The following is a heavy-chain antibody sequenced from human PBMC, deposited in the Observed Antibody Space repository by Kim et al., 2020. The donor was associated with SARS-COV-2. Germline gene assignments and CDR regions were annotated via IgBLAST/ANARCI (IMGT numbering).Heavy chain of an antibody. J-gene: IGHJ4*02. CDR1: GFTVSSNY. D-gene: IGHD3-22*01. V-gene: IGHV3-53*04. Sequence: GGSLRLSCAASGFTVSSNYMSWVRQAPGKGLEWVSVIYSGGSTYYADSVKGRFTISRHNSKNTLYLQMNSLRAEDTAVYYCARDLPQDYDSSGYYYGYWGQGTLLTVSS. CDR3: ARDLPQDYDSSGYYYGY. CDR2: IYSGGST.